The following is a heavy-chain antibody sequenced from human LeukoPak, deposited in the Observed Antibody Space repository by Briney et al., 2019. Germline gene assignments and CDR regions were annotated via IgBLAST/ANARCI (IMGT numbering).Heavy chain of an antibody. V-gene: IGHV4-39*07. Sequence: PSETLSLTCTVSGGSISSSSYYWGWIRQPPWKGLEWIGSIYYSGSTYYNPSLKSRVTISVDTSKNQFSLKLSSVTAADTAVYYCARRSAQRWVNFDYWGQGTLVTVSS. CDR1: GGSISSSSYY. CDR3: ARRSAQRWVNFDY. J-gene: IGHJ4*02. D-gene: IGHD2-15*01. CDR2: IYYSGST.